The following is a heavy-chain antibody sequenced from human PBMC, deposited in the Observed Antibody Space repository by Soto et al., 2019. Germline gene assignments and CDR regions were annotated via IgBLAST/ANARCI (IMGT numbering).Heavy chain of an antibody. Sequence: EVQLVESGGGLVQPGGSLRLSCAASGFTFSNYWMHWVRQAPGKGLVWVSRIKYDGSSAYYADSVKGRFTISRDNAKNTLYLQMNSLSTEDTAVYYCAKSDWFAPWGQGTLVTVSS. V-gene: IGHV3-74*01. CDR2: IKYDGSSA. J-gene: IGHJ5*02. CDR1: GFTFSNYW. CDR3: AKSDWFAP.